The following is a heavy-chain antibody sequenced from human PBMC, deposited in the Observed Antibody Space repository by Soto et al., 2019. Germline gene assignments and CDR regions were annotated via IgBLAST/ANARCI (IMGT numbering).Heavy chain of an antibody. D-gene: IGHD1-7*01. CDR2: ISYDGSNK. J-gene: IGHJ4*02. Sequence: WGSLRLSCAASGCTFSSYAMHWVRQAPGKGLEWVAVISYDGSNKYYADSVKGRFTISRDNSKNTLYLQMNSLRAEDTAVYYCARAKLELTPFDYWGQGTLVTVSS. CDR1: GCTFSSYA. CDR3: ARAKLELTPFDY. V-gene: IGHV3-30-3*01.